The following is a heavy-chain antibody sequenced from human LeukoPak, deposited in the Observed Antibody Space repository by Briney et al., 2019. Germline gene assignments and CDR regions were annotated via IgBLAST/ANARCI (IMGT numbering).Heavy chain of an antibody. CDR1: GFTFSSYA. D-gene: IGHD3-3*01. V-gene: IGHV3-23*01. Sequence: GGSLRLSCAASGFTFSSYAMRWVGQAPGKGLEWLLALCGGGGSTYYADPVKGRFTISRANSKNTLYLQMNSLRAEDTAVYYCAKVPTIFGPFDYWGQGTLVTVSS. CDR3: AKVPTIFGPFDY. CDR2: LCGGGGST. J-gene: IGHJ4*02.